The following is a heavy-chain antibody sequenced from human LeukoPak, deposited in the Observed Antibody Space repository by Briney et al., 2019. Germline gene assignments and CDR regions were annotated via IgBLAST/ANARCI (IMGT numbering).Heavy chain of an antibody. CDR2: INHSGST. CDR3: ARDSGTTGEVKFDP. V-gene: IGHV4-34*01. D-gene: IGHD3-10*01. CDR1: GGSFSGYY. Sequence: SETLSLTCAVYGGSFSGYYWSWIRQPPGKGLEWIGEINHSGSTDYNPSLKSRVTMSVDTSKNKFSLKLSSVTAADTAVYYCARDSGTTGEVKFDPWGQGTLVTVSS. J-gene: IGHJ5*02.